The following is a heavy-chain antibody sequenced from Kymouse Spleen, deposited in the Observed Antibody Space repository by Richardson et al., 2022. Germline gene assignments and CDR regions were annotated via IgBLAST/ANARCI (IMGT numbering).Heavy chain of an antibody. V-gene: IGHV4-39*01. J-gene: IGHJ4*02. CDR3: ARHRYGSGITGTTGFDY. CDR1: GGSISSSSYY. Sequence: QLQLQESGPGLVKPSETLSLTCTVSGGSISSSSYYWGWIRQPPGKGLEWIGSIYYSGSTYYNPSLKSRVTISVDTSKNQFSLKLSSVTAADTAVYYCARHRYGSGITGTTGFDYWGQGTLVTVSS. CDR2: IYYSGST. D-gene: IGHD1-7*01.